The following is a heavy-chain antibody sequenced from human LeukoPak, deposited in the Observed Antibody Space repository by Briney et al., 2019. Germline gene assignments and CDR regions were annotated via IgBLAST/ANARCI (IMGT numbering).Heavy chain of an antibody. CDR3: TRARGGSYLEYFQH. CDR2: IRSKAYGGTT. D-gene: IGHD1-26*01. Sequence: HPGRSLRLSCTGSGFTFGDYAMSWVRQVPGKGLEWVGFIRSKAYGGTTEYAASVKGRFSISRDDSKSIAYLQMNSLKTEDTAVYHCTRARGGSYLEYFQHWGQGTLVTVSS. CDR1: GFTFGDYA. J-gene: IGHJ1*01. V-gene: IGHV3-49*04.